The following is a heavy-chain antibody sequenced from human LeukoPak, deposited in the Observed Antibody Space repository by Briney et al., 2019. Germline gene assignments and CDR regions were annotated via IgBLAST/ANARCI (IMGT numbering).Heavy chain of an antibody. CDR2: IYSGDSDI. Sequence: GESLKISCKGSGSSFPSYWIGWVRQMPGKGLEWLGIIYSGDSDIRYSPSFQGHVTISADKSISTAYLQWSSLKASDTAIYYCARSDGLTLLDYWGQGTLVTVSS. CDR1: GSSFPSYW. CDR3: ARSDGLTLLDY. D-gene: IGHD2-21*02. V-gene: IGHV5-51*01. J-gene: IGHJ4*02.